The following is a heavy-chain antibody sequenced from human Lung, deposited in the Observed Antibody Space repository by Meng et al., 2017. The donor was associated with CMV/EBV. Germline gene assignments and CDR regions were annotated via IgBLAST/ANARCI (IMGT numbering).Heavy chain of an antibody. Sequence: ASVXVSXKASGYTFTGDYLHWVQQAPGQGLEWMASIDPKSGDTKFAQKFQGRVTMTRDTSISTLYMQLSTLRSDDTAVYYCAKEESGYYDALDIWGQGTMVTVSS. V-gene: IGHV1-2*02. CDR1: GYTFTGDY. J-gene: IGHJ3*02. CDR3: AKEESGYYDALDI. D-gene: IGHD3-3*01. CDR2: IDPKSGDT.